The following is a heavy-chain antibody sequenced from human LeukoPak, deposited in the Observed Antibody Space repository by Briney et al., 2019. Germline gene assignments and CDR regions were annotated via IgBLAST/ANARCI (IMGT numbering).Heavy chain of an antibody. V-gene: IGHV1-69*13. Sequence: SVKVSCKASGGTFSSYAISWVRQAPGQGLEWMGGIIPIFGTANYAQKFQGRVTITADESTSTAYMELSSLRSEDTAYYYCATDHSMANTAWWFDPWGQGTLVTVSS. D-gene: IGHD5-24*01. CDR3: ATDHSMANTAWWFDP. CDR2: IIPIFGTA. CDR1: GGTFSSYA. J-gene: IGHJ5*02.